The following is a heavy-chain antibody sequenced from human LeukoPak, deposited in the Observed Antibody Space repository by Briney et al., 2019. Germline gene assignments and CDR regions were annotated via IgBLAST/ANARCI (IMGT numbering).Heavy chain of an antibody. J-gene: IGHJ4*02. CDR1: GFTVSSNY. CDR3: AKGSLWFGDPDGDY. CDR2: IYSGGST. D-gene: IGHD3-10*01. Sequence: GGSLRLSCAASGFTVSSNYMSWVRQAPGKGLEWVSVIYSGGSTYYADSVKGRFTISRDNSKNTLYLQMNSLRAEDTAVYYCAKGSLWFGDPDGDYWGQGTLVTVSS. V-gene: IGHV3-66*01.